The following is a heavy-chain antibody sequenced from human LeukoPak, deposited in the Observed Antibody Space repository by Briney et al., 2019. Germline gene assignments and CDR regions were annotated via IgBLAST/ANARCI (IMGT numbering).Heavy chain of an antibody. J-gene: IGHJ4*02. CDR3: AREGYDSSGYGRVFDY. Sequence: SQTLSLTCTVSGGSISSGGYSWGWIRQPPGKGLEWIGYIYHGGSTYYNPSLKSRVTISVDRSKNQFSLKLSSVTAADTAVYYCAREGYDSSGYGRVFDYWGQGTLVTVSS. D-gene: IGHD3-22*01. CDR1: GGSISSGGYS. CDR2: IYHGGST. V-gene: IGHV4-30-2*01.